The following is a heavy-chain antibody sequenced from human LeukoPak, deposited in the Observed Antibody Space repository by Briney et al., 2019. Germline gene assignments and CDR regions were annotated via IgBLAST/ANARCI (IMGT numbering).Heavy chain of an antibody. V-gene: IGHV1-18*01. J-gene: IGHJ4*02. Sequence: GASVKVSCKASGYTFTSYGISWVRQAPGQGLEWMGWISAYNGNTNYAQKLQGRVTMTTDTSTSTAYMELRSLRSDDTAVYYCARDLRYSSGWYRFDYWGQGTLVTVSS. CDR1: GYTFTSYG. D-gene: IGHD6-19*01. CDR3: ARDLRYSSGWYRFDY. CDR2: ISAYNGNT.